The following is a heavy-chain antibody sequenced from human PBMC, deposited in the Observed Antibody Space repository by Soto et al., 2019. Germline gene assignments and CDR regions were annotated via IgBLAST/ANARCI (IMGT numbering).Heavy chain of an antibody. Sequence: PGESLKISCKGSGYSFTNNWIGWVRQKPGKGLEWMGIIYPGDSDTRYSPSFQGQVTISADKSISTAYLQWSSLKASDTAMYYCARDAYSNSWAFDCWGQGTLVTVSS. CDR1: GYSFTNNW. D-gene: IGHD5-12*01. CDR3: ARDAYSNSWAFDC. V-gene: IGHV5-51*01. CDR2: IYPGDSDT. J-gene: IGHJ5*01.